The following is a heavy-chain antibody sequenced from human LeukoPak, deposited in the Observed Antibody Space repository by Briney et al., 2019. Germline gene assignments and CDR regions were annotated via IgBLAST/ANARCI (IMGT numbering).Heavy chain of an antibody. CDR2: IIPILGIA. J-gene: IGHJ3*02. V-gene: IGHV1-69*04. D-gene: IGHD4-17*01. Sequence: SVKVSCKASGGTFSSYAISWVRQAPGQGLEWMGRIIPILGIANYAQKFQGRVAITADKSTSTAYMELSSLRSEDTAVYYCARARGTTVTTGAFDIWGQGTMVTVSS. CDR1: GGTFSSYA. CDR3: ARARGTTVTTGAFDI.